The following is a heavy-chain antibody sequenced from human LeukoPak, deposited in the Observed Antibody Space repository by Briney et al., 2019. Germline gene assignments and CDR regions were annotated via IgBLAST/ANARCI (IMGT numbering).Heavy chain of an antibody. Sequence: ASVKVSCKASGYTFTGYYMHWVRQAPGQGLEWMGWINPNSGGTNYAQEFQGRVTMTRDTSISTAYMELSRLRSDDTAVYYCARDDGYSSSWHFDYWGQGTLVTVSS. CDR2: INPNSGGT. V-gene: IGHV1-2*02. CDR1: GYTFTGYY. CDR3: ARDDGYSSSWHFDY. J-gene: IGHJ4*02. D-gene: IGHD6-13*01.